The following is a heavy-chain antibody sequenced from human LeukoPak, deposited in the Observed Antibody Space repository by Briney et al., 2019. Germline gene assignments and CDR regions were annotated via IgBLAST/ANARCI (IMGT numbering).Heavy chain of an antibody. CDR3: ARDRYGDYSGNWFDP. D-gene: IGHD4-17*01. V-gene: IGHV4-30-4*08. J-gene: IGHJ5*02. CDR1: GGSISSGDYY. CDR2: IYYSGST. Sequence: SETLSLTCTVSGGSISSGDYYWSWIRQPPGKGLEWIGYIYYSGSTYYNPSLKSRVAISVDTSKNQFSLKLSSVTAADTAVYYCARDRYGDYSGNWFDPWGQGTLVTVSS.